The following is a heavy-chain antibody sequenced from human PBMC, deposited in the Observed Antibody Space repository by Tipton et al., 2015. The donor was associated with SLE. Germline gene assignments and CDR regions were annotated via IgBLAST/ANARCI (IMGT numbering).Heavy chain of an antibody. CDR1: GYTFTGYY. V-gene: IGHV1-2*02. D-gene: IGHD6-19*01. J-gene: IGHJ5*02. Sequence: QLVQSGAEVKKPGASVKVSCKASGYTFTGYYMHWVRQAPGQGLEWMGWINPNSGGTNYAQKFQGRVTMTRDTSISTAHMELSRLRSDDTAVYYCARSKAVAGYNWFDPWGQGTLVTVSS. CDR3: ARSKAVAGYNWFDP. CDR2: INPNSGGT.